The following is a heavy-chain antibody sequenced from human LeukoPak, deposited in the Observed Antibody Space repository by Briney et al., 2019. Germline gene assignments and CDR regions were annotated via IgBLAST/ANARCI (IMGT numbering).Heavy chain of an antibody. D-gene: IGHD3-22*01. CDR1: GFTFSSYA. CDR3: AKPLGRDYYDSSGSDAFDI. V-gene: IGHV3-23*01. Sequence: GGSLRLSCAASGFTFSSYAMSWVRQAPGKGLEWVSAISGSGGSTYYADSVKGRFTISRDNSKNTLYLQMNSLRAEDTAVYYCAKPLGRDYYDSSGSDAFDIWGQGTMVTASS. J-gene: IGHJ3*02. CDR2: ISGSGGST.